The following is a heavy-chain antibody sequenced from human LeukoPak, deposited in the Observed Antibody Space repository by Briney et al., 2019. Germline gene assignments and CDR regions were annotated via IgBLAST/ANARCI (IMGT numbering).Heavy chain of an antibody. V-gene: IGHV4-59*01. CDR3: ARSGSYGPFDY. CDR1: GASISSSY. D-gene: IGHD1-26*01. CDR2: ASYSGSA. J-gene: IGHJ4*02. Sequence: HSETLSLTCTVSGASISSSYWNWIRQPPGKGLQWIGYASYSGSANYNPSLKSRVTMSVDTSKNQFSLRLSSVTTADTALYYCARSGSYGPFDYWGQGTLVSVSS.